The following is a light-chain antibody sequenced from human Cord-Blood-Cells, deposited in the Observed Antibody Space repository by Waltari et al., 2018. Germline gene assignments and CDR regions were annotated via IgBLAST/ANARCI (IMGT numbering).Light chain of an antibody. CDR3: CSYAGSSTWV. J-gene: IGLJ3*02. CDR1: SSDVGSYNL. CDR2: EGS. Sequence: QSALTQPASVSGSPGPSITISCTGTSSDVGSYNLVSWYQQHPGKAPKLRIYEGSKRPSGVSNRCSGSKSGNTASLTISGLQAEDEADYYCCSYAGSSTWVFGGGTKLTVL. V-gene: IGLV2-23*01.